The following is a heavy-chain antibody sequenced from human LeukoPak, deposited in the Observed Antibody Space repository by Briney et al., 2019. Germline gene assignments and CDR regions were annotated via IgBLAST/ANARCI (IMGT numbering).Heavy chain of an antibody. V-gene: IGHV1-2*02. CDR1: GYTVTGYY. CDR2: INPNSGGT. J-gene: IGHJ4*02. D-gene: IGHD1-1*01. CDR3: ARDVGREYAGTTDY. Sequence: ASVKVSCKASGYTVTGYYMHWVRQAPGQGLEWMGWINPNSGGTNYAQKFQGRVTMTRDTSISTAYMELSRLRSDNTAVYYCARDVGREYAGTTDYWGQGTLVTVSS.